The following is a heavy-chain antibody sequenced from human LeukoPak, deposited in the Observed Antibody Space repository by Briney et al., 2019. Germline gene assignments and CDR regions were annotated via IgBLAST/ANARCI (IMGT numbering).Heavy chain of an antibody. Sequence: SETLSLTCTVSGGSISSYYWSWIRQPPGKGLEWIGYIYYSGSTSYNPSLKSRVTISVDTSKNQFSLKLSSVTAADTAVYYCARSTTVVMFDYWGQGTLVTVSS. J-gene: IGHJ4*02. CDR2: IYYSGST. V-gene: IGHV4-59*01. CDR1: GGSISSYY. D-gene: IGHD4-23*01. CDR3: ARSTTVVMFDY.